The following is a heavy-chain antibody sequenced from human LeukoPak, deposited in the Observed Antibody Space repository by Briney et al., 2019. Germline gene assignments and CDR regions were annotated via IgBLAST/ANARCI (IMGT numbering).Heavy chain of an antibody. V-gene: IGHV1-2*02. D-gene: IGHD2-15*01. CDR2: INPNSGGT. Sequence: GASVKVSCKASGYTFTGYYMHWVRQAPGQGLEWMGWINPNSGGTNYAQKFQGRVTMTRDTSISTVYMELSSLRSEDTAVYYCARDCCSGGSCYCFDYWGQGTLVTVSS. CDR1: GYTFTGYY. J-gene: IGHJ4*02. CDR3: ARDCCSGGSCYCFDY.